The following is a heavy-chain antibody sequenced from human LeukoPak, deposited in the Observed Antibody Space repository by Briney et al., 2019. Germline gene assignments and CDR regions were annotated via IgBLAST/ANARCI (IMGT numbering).Heavy chain of an antibody. CDR1: GGSISSYY. Sequence: SETLSLTCTVSGGSISSYYWSWIRQPPGKGLEWIGYVYSTGGTSGSTDYNPSLKSRVTISVDTSRNQFSLKLNSVTAADTAVYYCAKSNGYGLIDIWGQGTMVTVSS. V-gene: IGHV4-59*12. J-gene: IGHJ3*02. CDR3: AKSNGYGLIDI. CDR2: VYSTGGT. D-gene: IGHD3-10*01.